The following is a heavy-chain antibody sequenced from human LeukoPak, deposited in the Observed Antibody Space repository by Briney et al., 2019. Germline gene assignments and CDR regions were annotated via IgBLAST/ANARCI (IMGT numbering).Heavy chain of an antibody. D-gene: IGHD3-10*01. CDR2: IYPGDSDT. Sequence: GASLQISCESSGSNFTSYWIGCVRQLPGKGLEWMGIIYPGDSDTSYSPSFQGQVTISADKSICTAYLLWSLPTASGTAMYYFARPTYYYGSGSYYKGLPFDSWGQVTMVTVSS. J-gene: IGHJ3*02. CDR3: ARPTYYYGSGSYYKGLPFDS. V-gene: IGHV5-51*01. CDR1: GSNFTSYW.